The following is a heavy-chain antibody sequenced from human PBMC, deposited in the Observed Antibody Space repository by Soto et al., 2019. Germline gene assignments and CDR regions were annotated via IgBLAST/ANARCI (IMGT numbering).Heavy chain of an antibody. D-gene: IGHD3-3*01. V-gene: IGHV1-69*13. CDR2: IIPIFGTA. J-gene: IGHJ4*02. CDR1: GGTFSSYA. CDR3: AALTYYDFWSGQDNFDH. Sequence: ASVKVSCKASGGTFSSYAISWVRQAPGQGLEWMGGIIPIFGTANYAQKFQGRVTITADESTSTAYMELSSLRSEDTAVYYCAALTYYDFWSGQDNFDHWGQGTLVTVSS.